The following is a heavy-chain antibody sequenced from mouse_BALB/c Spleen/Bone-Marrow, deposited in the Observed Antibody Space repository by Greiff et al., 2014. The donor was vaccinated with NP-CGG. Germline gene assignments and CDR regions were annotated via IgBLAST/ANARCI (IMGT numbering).Heavy chain of an antibody. CDR2: IDPANVNT. CDR3: AVYYYGRSSFAY. CDR1: DFNIKDAY. J-gene: IGHJ3*01. D-gene: IGHD1-1*01. V-gene: IGHV14-3*02. Sequence: EVQLQESGAELVKRGASVKLSCTASDFNIKDAYMHWVKQRPEQGLEWIGRIDPANVNTKYDTKFQGKATITADTSSNTAYLLLSSLTSEDTAVYYCAVYYYGRSSFAYWGQGTLVTVSA.